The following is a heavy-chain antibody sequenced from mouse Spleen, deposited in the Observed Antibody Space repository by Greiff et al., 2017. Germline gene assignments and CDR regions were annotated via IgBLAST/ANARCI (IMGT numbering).Heavy chain of an antibody. V-gene: IGHV2-2*01. Sequence: QVHVKQSGPGLVQPSQSLYITCTASGFSLTSYGVHWVRQSPGKGLEWLGVIWSGGSTDYNAAFIYRLSISKDDSKSQVFFKMNGLQADDTAIYYGAREGTSGYGWYFDVWGAGTTVTVSS. J-gene: IGHJ1*01. CDR1: GFSLTSYG. CDR2: IWSGGST. D-gene: IGHD1-1*01. CDR3: AREGTSGYGWYFDV.